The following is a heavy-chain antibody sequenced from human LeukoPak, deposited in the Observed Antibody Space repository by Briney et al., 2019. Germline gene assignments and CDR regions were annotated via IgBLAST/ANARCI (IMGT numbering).Heavy chain of an antibody. CDR1: GFTFSTYS. J-gene: IGHJ4*02. V-gene: IGHV3-48*02. D-gene: IGHD3-10*01. CDR2: ISSSSSTI. Sequence: PGGSLRLSCAASGFTFSTYSMNWVRQAPGKGLEWVSYISSSSSTIYYADSVKGRFTISRDNAKNSLYLQMNSLRDEDTAVYYCARDNEFSQGGSGTYSYWGQGTLVTVSS. CDR3: ARDNEFSQGGSGTYSY.